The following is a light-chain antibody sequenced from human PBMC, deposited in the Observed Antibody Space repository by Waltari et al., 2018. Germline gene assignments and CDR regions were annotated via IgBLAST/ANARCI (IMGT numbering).Light chain of an antibody. CDR1: SSDVGAYNY. CDR2: QVS. CDR3: SSYTTSGTFV. Sequence: QSALTPPASVSGSPGQSITIPCTGTSSDVGAYNYVSWYQHHPGKAPKIMIYQVSNRPSGVSNRLSGSKSGNTASLTISGLQAEDEGDYYCSSYTTSGTFVFGGGTKLTVL. V-gene: IGLV2-14*01. J-gene: IGLJ2*01.